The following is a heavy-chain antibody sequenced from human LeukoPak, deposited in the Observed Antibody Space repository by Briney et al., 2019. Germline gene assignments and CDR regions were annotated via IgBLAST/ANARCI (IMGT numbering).Heavy chain of an antibody. Sequence: ETLSLTCTVSGGSISSSSYYWGWIRQPPGKGLEWVSLIHSGGGAYFADSVKGRFTISRDNSKNTLYLQMNSLRAEDTAVYYCAREIFNWGHGTLVTVSS. CDR1: GGSISSSSYY. V-gene: IGHV3-66*01. CDR3: AREIFN. D-gene: IGHD3-3*01. J-gene: IGHJ4*01. CDR2: IHSGGGA.